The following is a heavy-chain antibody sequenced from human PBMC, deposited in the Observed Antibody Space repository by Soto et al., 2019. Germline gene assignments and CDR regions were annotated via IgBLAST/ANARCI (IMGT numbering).Heavy chain of an antibody. V-gene: IGHV3-73*01. CDR2: IRSKANSYAT. J-gene: IGHJ6*02. Sequence: EVQLVESGGGLVQPGGSLKLSCAASGFTFSGSAMHWVRQASGKGLEWVGSIRSKANSYATAYAASVKGRFTISRDDSKNTEYLQMNRLKTADTAVYYCTRKPHPTFYYYYYGMDVWGQGTTVTVSS. CDR1: GFTFSGSA. CDR3: TRKPHPTFYYYYYGMDV.